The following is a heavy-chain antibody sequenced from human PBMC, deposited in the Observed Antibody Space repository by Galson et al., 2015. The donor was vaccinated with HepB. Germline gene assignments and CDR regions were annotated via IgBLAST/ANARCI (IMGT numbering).Heavy chain of an antibody. D-gene: IGHD3-10*01. CDR1: GGSISSSNW. CDR3: ASPLPGMRAFDI. J-gene: IGHJ3*02. V-gene: IGHV4-4*02. Sequence: ETLSLTCAVSGGSISSSNWWSWVRQPPGKGLEWIGEIYHSGSTNYNPSLKSRVTISVDKSKNQFSLKLSSVTAADTAVYYCASPLPGMRAFDIWGQGTMVTVSS. CDR2: IYHSGST.